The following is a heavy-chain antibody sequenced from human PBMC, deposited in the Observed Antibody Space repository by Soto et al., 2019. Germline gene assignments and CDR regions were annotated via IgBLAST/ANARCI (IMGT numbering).Heavy chain of an antibody. CDR3: ARPLYSYGPMDV. CDR2: IYYSGST. CDR1: GGSVSSGSYY. J-gene: IGHJ6*02. V-gene: IGHV4-61*01. Sequence: QVQLQESGPGLVKPSETLSLTCTVSGGSVSSGSYYWSWIRQPPGKGLEWIGYIYYSGSTNYNASLKSRVTISVDTCKNQFPLKLSSVTAAATAVYYCARPLYSYGPMDVWGQGTTVTVSS. D-gene: IGHD5-18*01.